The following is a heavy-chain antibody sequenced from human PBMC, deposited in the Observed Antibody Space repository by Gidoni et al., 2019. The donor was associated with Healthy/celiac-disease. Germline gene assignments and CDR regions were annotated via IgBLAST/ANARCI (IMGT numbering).Heavy chain of an antibody. V-gene: IGHV4-59*01. D-gene: IGHD1-7*01. J-gene: IGHJ5*02. CDR3: ARVSGKGVELLFDP. CDR1: GGPLSSYY. CDR2: IYYSGST. Sequence: QVQLQASGPGLPKPSETLSRTCPVSGGPLSSYYWSWLRQPPGKGLEWIGYIYYSGSTNYNPSLKSRVTISVDTSKNQFSLKLSSVTAADTAVYYCARVSGKGVELLFDPWGQGTLVTVSS.